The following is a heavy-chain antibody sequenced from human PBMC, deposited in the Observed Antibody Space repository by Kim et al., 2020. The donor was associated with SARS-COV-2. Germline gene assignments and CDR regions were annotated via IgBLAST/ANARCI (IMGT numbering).Heavy chain of an antibody. CDR2: IWYDGSNK. Sequence: GGSLRLSCAASGFTFSSYGMHWVRQAPGKGLEWVAVIWYDGSNKYYADSVKGRFTISRDNSKNTLYLQMNSLRAEDTAVYYCARADSWGLAAASYYYYGMDVWGQGTTVTVSS. V-gene: IGHV3-33*01. CDR1: GFTFSSYG. J-gene: IGHJ6*02. CDR3: ARADSWGLAAASYYYYGMDV. D-gene: IGHD6-13*01.